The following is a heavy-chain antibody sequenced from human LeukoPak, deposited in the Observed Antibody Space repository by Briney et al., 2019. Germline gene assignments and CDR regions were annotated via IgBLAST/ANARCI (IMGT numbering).Heavy chain of an antibody. CDR1: GDSVSSNSAA. D-gene: IGHD3-22*01. CDR2: TYYRSKWYN. Sequence: SQTLSLTCAISGDSVSSNSAAWNWIRQSPSRGLEWLGRTYYRSKWYNDYAVSVKSRITINPDTSKNQFSLQLNSVTPEDTAVYYCARAYSSGKLGYYYYYMDVWGKGTTVTVSS. J-gene: IGHJ6*03. V-gene: IGHV6-1*01. CDR3: ARAYSSGKLGYYYYYMDV.